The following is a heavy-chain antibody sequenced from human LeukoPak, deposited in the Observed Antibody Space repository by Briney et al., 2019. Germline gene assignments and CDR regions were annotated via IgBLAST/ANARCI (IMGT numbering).Heavy chain of an antibody. CDR3: ARRFFVASHWFDP. V-gene: IGHV4-34*01. CDR2: INHSGST. Sequence: SETLSLTCAVYGGSFSGYYWSWIRQPPGKGLEWIGEINHSGSTNYNPSLKSRVTISVDTSKNQFSLKLSSVTAADTAVYYCARRFFVASHWFDPWGQGTLVTVSS. CDR1: GGSFSGYY. D-gene: IGHD3-3*01. J-gene: IGHJ5*02.